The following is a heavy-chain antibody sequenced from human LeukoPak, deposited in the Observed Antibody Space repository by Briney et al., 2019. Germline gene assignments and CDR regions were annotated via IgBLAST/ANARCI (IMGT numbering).Heavy chain of an antibody. CDR1: GYTFTSYT. Sequence: ASVKVSCKASGYTFTSYTISWVRQAPGQGLEWMGWISAYNGNPDYAQKLQDRVTMTTDTSRSTAYRELRSLRSDDTAVYYCARDKAGATFWGQGTLVTVSS. J-gene: IGHJ4*02. CDR2: ISAYNGNP. V-gene: IGHV1-18*01. D-gene: IGHD1-26*01. CDR3: ARDKAGATF.